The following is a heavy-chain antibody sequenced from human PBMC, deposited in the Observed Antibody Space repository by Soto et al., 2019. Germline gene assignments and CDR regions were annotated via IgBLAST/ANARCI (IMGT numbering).Heavy chain of an antibody. CDR3: AKSGLHFFYLDS. CDR1: GFTFGMYG. D-gene: IGHD3-3*02. Sequence: AGGSLRLSCAASGFTFGMYGIHWVRQAPGKGLEWVAVISYDGSGKEFADSVRGRFTISRDNSENTVYLQMNSLRADDTAVYYCAKSGLHFFYLDSWGQGTLVTVSS. V-gene: IGHV3-30*18. CDR2: ISYDGSGK. J-gene: IGHJ4*02.